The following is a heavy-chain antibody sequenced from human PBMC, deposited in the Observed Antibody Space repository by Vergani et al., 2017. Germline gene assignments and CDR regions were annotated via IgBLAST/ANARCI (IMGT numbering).Heavy chain of an antibody. CDR3: ARDFLTRVTTLDYYYMGV. J-gene: IGHJ6*03. CDR2: ISYDGNKK. CDR1: GFSFSTHW. Sequence: VQLVESGGGLVQPGGSLRLSCAASGFSFSTHWMNWVRQAPGKGLEWVSVISYDGNKKNYADSVKGRFTISRDNSKNTLYLEMNALRAEDTAVYYCARDFLTRVTTLDYYYMGVWGKGTTVTVSS. D-gene: IGHD1-1*01. V-gene: IGHV3-30*03.